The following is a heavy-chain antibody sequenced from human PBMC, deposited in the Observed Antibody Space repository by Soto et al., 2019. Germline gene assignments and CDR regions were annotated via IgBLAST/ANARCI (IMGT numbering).Heavy chain of an antibody. CDR2: INHSGST. V-gene: IGHV4-34*01. D-gene: IGHD2-2*01. CDR1: GGSFSGYY. Sequence: SETLSLTCAVYGGSFSGYYWSWIRQPPGKGLEWIGEINHSGSTNYNPSLKSRVTISVDTSKNQFSLRLSSVTAADTAVYYCARVPDRWGQGTLVTVSS. J-gene: IGHJ5*02. CDR3: ARVPDR.